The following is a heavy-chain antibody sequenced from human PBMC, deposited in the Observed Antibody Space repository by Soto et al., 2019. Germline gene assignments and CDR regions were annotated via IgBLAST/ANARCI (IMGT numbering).Heavy chain of an antibody. CDR2: TYYRSKWYN. D-gene: IGHD6-19*01. V-gene: IGHV6-1*01. J-gene: IGHJ6*02. Sequence: SQTLSLPCAISGDSVSSNSAAWNWIRQSPSRGLEWLGRTYYRSKWYNDYAVSVKSRITINPDTSKNQFSLQLNSVTPEDTAVYYWARDPVAVAVSSYGMDVWAKGPRSPSP. CDR3: ARDPVAVAVSSYGMDV. CDR1: GDSVSSNSAA.